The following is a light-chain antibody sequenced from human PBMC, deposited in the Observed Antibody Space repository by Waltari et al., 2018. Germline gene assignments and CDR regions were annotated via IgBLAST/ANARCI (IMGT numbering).Light chain of an antibody. V-gene: IGLV2-11*01. CDR2: DVN. CDR3: CSYAGSSTFYV. CDR1: SSDVGGYNY. J-gene: IGLJ1*01. Sequence: QSALTQPRSVSGSPGQSVTISCIGTSSDVGGYNYVSWYQQYPGKAPKLVIYDVNKRPSGVPDLFSGSKSGNTASLTISGLQAEDEADYYCCSYAGSSTFYVFGSGTEVTV.